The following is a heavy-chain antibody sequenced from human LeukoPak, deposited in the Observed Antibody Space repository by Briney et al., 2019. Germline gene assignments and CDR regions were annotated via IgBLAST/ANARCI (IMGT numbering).Heavy chain of an antibody. Sequence: GGSFRLSCAASGFTFSNAWMSWVRQAPGKGLEWVGRIKSKTDGGTTDYAAPVKGRFTISRDDSKNTLYLQMNSLKTEDTAVYYCASPQGIDYYDSSGFPRPFDYWGQGTLVTVSS. CDR1: GFTFSNAW. CDR3: ASPQGIDYYDSSGFPRPFDY. V-gene: IGHV3-15*01. D-gene: IGHD3-22*01. J-gene: IGHJ4*02. CDR2: IKSKTDGGTT.